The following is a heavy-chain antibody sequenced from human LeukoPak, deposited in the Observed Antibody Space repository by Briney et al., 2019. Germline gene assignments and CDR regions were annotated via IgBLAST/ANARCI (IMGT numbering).Heavy chain of an antibody. CDR2: ISSSSSYI. CDR3: ARGDSGSHQGGFQDYGMDV. D-gene: IGHD1-26*01. CDR1: GFTFSSYS. V-gene: IGHV3-21*01. J-gene: IGHJ6*02. Sequence: GGSLRLSCAASGFTFSSYSMDWVRQAPGKGLERVSSISSSSSYIYYADSVKGRFTISRDNAKNSLYLQMNSLRAEDTAVYYCARGDSGSHQGGFQDYGMDVWGQGTTVTVSS.